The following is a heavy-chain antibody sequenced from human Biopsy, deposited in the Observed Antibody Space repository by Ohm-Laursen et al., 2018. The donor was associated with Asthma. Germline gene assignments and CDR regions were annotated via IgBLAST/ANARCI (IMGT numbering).Heavy chain of an antibody. CDR2: ISPFTGDT. D-gene: IGHD5-24*01. V-gene: IGHV1-18*04. J-gene: IGHJ4*02. CDR3: ARHPYNFGGFDY. CDR1: GYTFRSYG. Sequence: ASVKVSCKASGYTFRSYGVSWVRQAPGQGLEWMGWISPFTGDTHFGQKFQGRVTMTTDTSTDTAYMELRSLRSDDSAVYYCARHPYNFGGFDYWGQGSLVLVSS.